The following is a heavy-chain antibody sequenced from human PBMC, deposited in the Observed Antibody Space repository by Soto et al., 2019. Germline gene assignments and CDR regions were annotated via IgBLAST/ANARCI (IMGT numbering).Heavy chain of an antibody. CDR2: IWYDGSNK. D-gene: IGHD2-15*01. CDR3: AREGLGYCSGGSCYSTYYFDY. CDR1: GFTFSSYG. Sequence: QVQLVESGGGVVQPGRSLRLSCAASGFTFSSYGMHWVRQAPGKGLEWVAVIWYDGSNKYYADSVKGRFTISRDNSKNTLYLQMNSLRAEDTAVYYCAREGLGYCSGGSCYSTYYFDYWGQGTLVTVSS. V-gene: IGHV3-33*01. J-gene: IGHJ4*02.